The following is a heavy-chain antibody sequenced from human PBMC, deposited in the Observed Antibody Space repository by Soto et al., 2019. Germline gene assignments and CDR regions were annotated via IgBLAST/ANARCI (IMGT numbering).Heavy chain of an antibody. V-gene: IGHV3-21*01. Sequence: EVQVVEYGGGLVQPGGSLRLSCSFTFSMYSMNWVRQAPGKGLEWVASISSGGDYIKYADSVKGRFTISRDNAKNSVSLQMTSLRVDDTAIYFCTRDQGGSYDSWFDPWGQSTLVTVSS. CDR1: FTFSMYS. CDR3: TRDQGGSYDSWFDP. CDR2: ISSGGDYI. J-gene: IGHJ5*02. D-gene: IGHD1-26*01.